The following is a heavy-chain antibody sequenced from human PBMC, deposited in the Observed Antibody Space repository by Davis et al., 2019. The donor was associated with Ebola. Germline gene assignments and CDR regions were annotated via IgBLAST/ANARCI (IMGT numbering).Heavy chain of an antibody. CDR3: AASGGYYMDV. D-gene: IGHD3-10*01. Sequence: PSETLSLTCTVSGVSISSYYWSWIQQPPGKGLEWIGYIYSSGSTNYNPSLQSRVTISVDTSKNQFSLELTSVTAADTAVYFCAASGGYYMDVWAKGTTVTVSS. CDR2: IYSSGST. V-gene: IGHV4-59*01. CDR1: GVSISSYY. J-gene: IGHJ6*04.